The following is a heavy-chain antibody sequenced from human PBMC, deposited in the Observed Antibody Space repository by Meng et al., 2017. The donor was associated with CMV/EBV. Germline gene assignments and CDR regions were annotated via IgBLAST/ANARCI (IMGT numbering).Heavy chain of an antibody. CDR2: ISAYNGNT. Sequence: ASVKVSCKASGYTFTSYGISWVRQAPGQGLEWMGWISAYNGNTNYAQKLQGRVTMTTDTSTSTAYTELRSLRSDDTAVYYCARVVVVPAATTLRYYYYGMDVWGQGTTVTVSS. D-gene: IGHD2-2*01. CDR3: ARVVVVPAATTLRYYYYGMDV. J-gene: IGHJ6*02. CDR1: GYTFTSYG. V-gene: IGHV1-18*01.